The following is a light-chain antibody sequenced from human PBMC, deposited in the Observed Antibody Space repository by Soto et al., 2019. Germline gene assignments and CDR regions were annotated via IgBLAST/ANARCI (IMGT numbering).Light chain of an antibody. Sequence: IQLTQSPSSLSASVGDRVTLTCRASPDINKFLAWFQQTPGKAPKLLVYSASTLHSGVPSRFSGSGSGTDFALTISSLQPEDFATYYCQQLKTYPYTFGQGTRLDIK. CDR1: PDINKF. CDR2: SAS. V-gene: IGKV1-9*01. CDR3: QQLKTYPYT. J-gene: IGKJ2*01.